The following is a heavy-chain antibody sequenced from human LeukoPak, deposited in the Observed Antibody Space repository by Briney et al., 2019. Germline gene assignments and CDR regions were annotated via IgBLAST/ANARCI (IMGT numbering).Heavy chain of an antibody. CDR2: IYYSGST. Sequence: SETLSLTCTVSGGSISSSSYYWGWIRQPPGKGLEWIGSIYYSGSTYYNPSLKSRVTISVDTSKNQFSLKLSSVTAADTAVYYCARTPYGYPAVDYWGQGTLVTVSS. J-gene: IGHJ4*02. CDR3: ARTPYGYPAVDY. D-gene: IGHD5-18*01. CDR1: GGSISSSSYY. V-gene: IGHV4-39*07.